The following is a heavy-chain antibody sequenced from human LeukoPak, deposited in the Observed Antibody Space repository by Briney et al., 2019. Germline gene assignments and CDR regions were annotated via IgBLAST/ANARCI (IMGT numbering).Heavy chain of an antibody. CDR3: AKRIQSAMAMGY. V-gene: IGHV4-4*07. D-gene: IGHD5-18*01. CDR2: IYSSGST. J-gene: IGHJ4*02. Sequence: PSETLSLTCTVSGGSISSYSWSWIRQPAGKGLEWIGRIYSSGSTNYNPSLKSRVTMSVDTSKNQFSLKLSSVTAADTAVYYCAKRIQSAMAMGYWGQGTLVTVSS. CDR1: GGSISSYS.